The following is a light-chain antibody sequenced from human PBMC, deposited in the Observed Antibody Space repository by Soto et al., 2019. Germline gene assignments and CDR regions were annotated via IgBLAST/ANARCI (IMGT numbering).Light chain of an antibody. Sequence: DMLMTQSPASLSASPGERATLSCRASQDVSSNLAWYQQKSGQAPTLLIYSSSTRPTGTPARFSGSGSGTEFILTISSLQSEDYAIYFCQQYISSPLTFGGGTKVDIK. J-gene: IGKJ4*02. CDR1: QDVSSN. CDR3: QQYISSPLT. CDR2: SSS. V-gene: IGKV3-15*01.